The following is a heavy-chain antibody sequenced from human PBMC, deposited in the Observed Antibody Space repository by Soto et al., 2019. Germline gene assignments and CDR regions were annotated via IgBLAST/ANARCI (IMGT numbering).Heavy chain of an antibody. V-gene: IGHV4-31*01. CDR3: AGDRGTFPDYYGMDV. CDR1: GGSISSGGCY. Sequence: QVQLQESGPGLLKPSQTLSLTCTVSGGSISSGGCYWSWIRPHPGKGLEWVGYIHYSGTTYYHPSRNRLVTTSVATSKNHSFLKRSLVAAAAAAVYCCAGDRGTFPDYYGMDVWGQGTTVTVSS. J-gene: IGHJ6*02. D-gene: IGHD3-10*01. CDR2: IHYSGTT.